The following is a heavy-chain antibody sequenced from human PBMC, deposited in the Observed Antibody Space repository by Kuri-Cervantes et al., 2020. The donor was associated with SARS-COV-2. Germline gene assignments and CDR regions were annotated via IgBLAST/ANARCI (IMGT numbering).Heavy chain of an antibody. V-gene: IGHV1-46*03. CDR3: TRAGDIVVVPYYGMDV. Sequence: ASVKVSCKASGYTSINYYMHWVRQAPGQGLEWMGMINPAGGDTNYAQKFQGRVTMTRDTSTRTVYMELTSLRSEDTAIYYCTRAGDIVVVPYYGMDVWGQGTTVTVSS. J-gene: IGHJ6*02. CDR1: GYTSINYY. D-gene: IGHD2-15*01. CDR2: INPAGGDT.